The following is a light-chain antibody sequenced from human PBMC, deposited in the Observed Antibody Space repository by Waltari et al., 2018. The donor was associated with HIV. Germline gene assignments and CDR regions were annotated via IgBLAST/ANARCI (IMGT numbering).Light chain of an antibody. Sequence: QSALPQPAPVSGSPGQSITISCTGTSSDVGGYNYVSWYQQHPGKAPKLMIYEVSNRPSGVSNRFSGSKSGNTASLTISELQAEDEADYYCSSYTSSSTLNVFGTGTKVTVL. CDR3: SSYTSSSTLNV. CDR2: EVS. J-gene: IGLJ1*01. V-gene: IGLV2-14*01. CDR1: SSDVGGYNY.